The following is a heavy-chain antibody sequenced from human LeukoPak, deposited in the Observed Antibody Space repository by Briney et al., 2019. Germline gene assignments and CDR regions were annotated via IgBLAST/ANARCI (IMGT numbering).Heavy chain of an antibody. J-gene: IGHJ4*02. CDR2: MYYRGST. D-gene: IGHD1-26*01. V-gene: IGHV4-39*07. CDR3: ATTTIRLGY. CDR1: GGSISSSSHY. Sequence: EASETQSLTCTVSGGSISSSSHYWGWIRQPPGKGLEWIGSMYYRGSTYHNPSLKSRVTISVDTSKNQFSLKLSSVTAADTAVYYCATTTIRLGYWGQGTLVTVSS.